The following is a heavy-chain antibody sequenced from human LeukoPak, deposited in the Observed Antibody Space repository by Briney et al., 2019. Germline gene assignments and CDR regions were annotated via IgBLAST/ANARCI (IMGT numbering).Heavy chain of an antibody. Sequence: ASVKVSCKASGYTFTGYYMHWVRQAPGQGLEWMGWINPNSGGTNYAQKFQGRVTMTRDTSISTAYMELSRLRSDDTAVYYCAGSSSSKSTGYFDLWGRGTLVTVSS. CDR1: GYTFTGYY. D-gene: IGHD6-6*01. V-gene: IGHV1-2*02. CDR2: INPNSGGT. J-gene: IGHJ2*01. CDR3: AGSSSSKSTGYFDL.